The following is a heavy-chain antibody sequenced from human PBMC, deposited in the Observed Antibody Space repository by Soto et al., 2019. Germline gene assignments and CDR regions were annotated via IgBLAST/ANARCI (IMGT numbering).Heavy chain of an antibody. CDR2: IYYSGGT. V-gene: IGHV4-39*01. CDR3: ASPGGSGWGYYSYYGMDV. Sequence: SETLSLTCTVSGGSISSSSYYWGWIRQPPGKGVEWIGSIYYSGGTYYNPSLKSRVTISVDTSKNQFSLKLSSVTAADTAVYYCASPGGSGWGYYSYYGMDVWGQGTTVTVPS. J-gene: IGHJ6*02. CDR1: GGSISSSSYY. D-gene: IGHD6-19*01.